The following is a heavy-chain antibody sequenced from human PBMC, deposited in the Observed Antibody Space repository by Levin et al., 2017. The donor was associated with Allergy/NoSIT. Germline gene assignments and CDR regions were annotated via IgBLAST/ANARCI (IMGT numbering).Heavy chain of an antibody. CDR2: IYYSGST. CDR3: GRDALFGGYYDGGGFDY. J-gene: IGHJ4*02. CDR1: GGSISSGGYY. V-gene: IGHV4-31*03. Sequence: SQTLSLTCTVSGGSISSGGYYWSWIRQHPGQGLEWIGYIYYSGSTYYNPSLKSRVTISVDTSKNQFSLKLSSVTAADTAVYYCGRDALFGGYYDGGGFDYWGQGTLVTVSS. D-gene: IGHD3-22*01.